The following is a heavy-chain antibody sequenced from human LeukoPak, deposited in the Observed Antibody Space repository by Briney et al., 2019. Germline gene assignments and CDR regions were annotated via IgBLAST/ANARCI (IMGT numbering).Heavy chain of an antibody. D-gene: IGHD2-21*02. CDR3: ARDGLAYCGGDCYSLGSGWFDP. Sequence: SETLSLTCTVSGGSISSYYWSWIRQPPGKGLEWIGYIYYSGSTNYNPSLKSRVTISVDTSKNQFSLKLSSVTAADTAVYYCARDGLAYCGGDCYSLGSGWFDPWGQGTLVTVSS. V-gene: IGHV4-59*01. CDR2: IYYSGST. J-gene: IGHJ5*02. CDR1: GGSISSYY.